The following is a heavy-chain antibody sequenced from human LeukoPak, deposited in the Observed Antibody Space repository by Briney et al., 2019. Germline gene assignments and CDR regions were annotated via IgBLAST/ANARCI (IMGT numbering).Heavy chain of an antibody. D-gene: IGHD3-10*01. Sequence: ASVKVSCKASGYTFTSYDINWVRRATGQGLEWMGWMNPNSGNTGYAQKFQGRVTITADKSTSTAYMELSSLRSEDTAVYYCARGTLRVRGVPPQYNWFDPWGQGTLVTVSS. J-gene: IGHJ5*02. V-gene: IGHV1-8*01. CDR1: GYTFTSYD. CDR3: ARGTLRVRGVPPQYNWFDP. CDR2: MNPNSGNT.